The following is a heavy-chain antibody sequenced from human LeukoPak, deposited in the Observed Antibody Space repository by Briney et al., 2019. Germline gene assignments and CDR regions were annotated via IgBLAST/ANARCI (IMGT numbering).Heavy chain of an antibody. CDR1: GGTFSSYA. J-gene: IGHJ4*02. V-gene: IGHV1-69*05. CDR3: ASLCSGGSCYSGGRDY. CDR2: IIPIFGTT. Sequence: ASVKVSCKASGGTFSSYAISWVRQAPGQGLEWMGGIIPIFGTTNYAQKFQGRVTITTDESMSTAYMELSSLRSEDTAVYYCASLCSGGSCYSGGRDYWGQGTLVTVSS. D-gene: IGHD2-15*01.